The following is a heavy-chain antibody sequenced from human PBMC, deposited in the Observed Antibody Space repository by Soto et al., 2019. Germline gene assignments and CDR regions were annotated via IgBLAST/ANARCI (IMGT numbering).Heavy chain of an antibody. CDR2: MSFDGSNK. CDR1: GFTFSSYG. CDR3: ARMDRQQWLVRGYFQH. J-gene: IGHJ1*01. V-gene: IGHV3-30*03. Sequence: QVQLVESGGGVVQPGRSLRLSCAASGFTFSSYGMHWVRQTPGKGLEWVAVMSFDGSNKYYSDSVKGRFTISRDNSKNTLYLQMNSLRAEDTAVYYCARMDRQQWLVRGYFQHWGQGTLVTVSS. D-gene: IGHD6-19*01.